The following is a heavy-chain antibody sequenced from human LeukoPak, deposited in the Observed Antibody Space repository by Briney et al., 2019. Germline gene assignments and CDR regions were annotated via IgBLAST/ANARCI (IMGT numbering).Heavy chain of an antibody. CDR3: VKDPRDTYGTNWFVS. CDR1: GFSFRNYA. CDR2: ISGTGGAT. D-gene: IGHD2-21*01. V-gene: IGHV3-23*01. J-gene: IGHJ5*01. Sequence: QSGGSLRLSCVASGFSFRNYAMSWVRQAPGKGLQWVSQISGTGGATWYAGFARDRFTISRDNSKKTPYLQRSGLRVEDTAMYYCVKDPRDTYGTNWFVSWGQGTLLIVSS.